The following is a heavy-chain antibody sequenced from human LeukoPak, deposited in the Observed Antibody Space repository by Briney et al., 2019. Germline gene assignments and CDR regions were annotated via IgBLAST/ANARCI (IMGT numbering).Heavy chain of an antibody. CDR2: ISGSGGST. CDR3: AKPRNWLEFYYFDY. CDR1: GFTFSSYA. V-gene: IGHV3-23*01. Sequence: GGSLRLSCVASGFTFSSYAMSWVRQAPGKGLEWVSAISGSGGSTYYADSVKGRFTISRDNSKNTLHLQMNSLRAEDTAVYYCAKPRNWLEFYYFDYWGQGTLVTVSS. D-gene: IGHD3-9*01. J-gene: IGHJ4*02.